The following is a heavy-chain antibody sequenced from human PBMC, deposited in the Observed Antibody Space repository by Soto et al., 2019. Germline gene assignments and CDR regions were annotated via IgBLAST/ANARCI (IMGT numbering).Heavy chain of an antibody. CDR3: AREKGYISGPKNFDY. CDR1: GASISSGDYF. V-gene: IGHV4-30-4*01. CDR2: IYDSGSF. J-gene: IGHJ4*02. Sequence: SETLSLTCTVSGASISSGDYFWSWIRQSPGKGLEWIGYIYDSGSFYYNPSLKSRVTMSVDTSKNQFSLKLRSVTAADTAVYYCAREKGYISGPKNFDYWGQGTLVTVSS. D-gene: IGHD5-12*01.